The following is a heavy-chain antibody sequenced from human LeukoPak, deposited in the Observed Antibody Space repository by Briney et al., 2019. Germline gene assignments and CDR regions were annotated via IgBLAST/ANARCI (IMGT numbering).Heavy chain of an antibody. Sequence: SVKVSCKASGGTFSSYAISWVRQAPGQGLEWMGGIIPIFGTANYAQKFQGRVTITADESTSTAYMELSSLRSEDTAVYYCARTGVLGGYRTGELNWFVPWGQGTLVTVSS. CDR1: GGTFSSYA. V-gene: IGHV1-69*13. CDR3: ARTGVLGGYRTGELNWFVP. D-gene: IGHD2-8*02. J-gene: IGHJ5*02. CDR2: IIPIFGTA.